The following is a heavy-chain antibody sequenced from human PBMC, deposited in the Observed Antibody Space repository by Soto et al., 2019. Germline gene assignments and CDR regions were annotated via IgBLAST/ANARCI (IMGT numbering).Heavy chain of an antibody. D-gene: IGHD3-16*02. Sequence: PGGSLRLSCAASGFTFSSYAMSWVRQAPGKGLEWVSAISGSGGSTYYADSVKGRFTISRDNSKNTLYLQMNSLRAEDTAVYYCAKEDYGDYIWGSYPPYFDYWGQGTLVTVSS. J-gene: IGHJ4*02. CDR2: ISGSGGST. V-gene: IGHV3-23*01. CDR1: GFTFSSYA. CDR3: AKEDYGDYIWGSYPPYFDY.